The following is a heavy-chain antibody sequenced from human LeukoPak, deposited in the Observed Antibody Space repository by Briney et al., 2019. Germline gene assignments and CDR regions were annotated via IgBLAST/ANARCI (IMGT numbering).Heavy chain of an antibody. D-gene: IGHD3-22*01. CDR1: GGSISRYY. V-gene: IGHV4-59*01. J-gene: IGHJ4*02. CDR3: ARRGTYYYDSSGSDY. CDR2: IHYSGNT. Sequence: SETLSLTCTVSGGSISRYYGSWIRQPPGKGLEWIGYIHYSGNTNYNPSLRSRVTITVDTTKNQFSLKLNSVTAADTAVYYCARRGTYYYDSSGSDYWGQGTLVTVSS.